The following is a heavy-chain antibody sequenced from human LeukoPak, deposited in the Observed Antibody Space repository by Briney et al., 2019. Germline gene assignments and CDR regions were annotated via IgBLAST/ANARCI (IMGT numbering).Heavy chain of an antibody. CDR3: AKDSFTVVRGVGSDDGFAV. J-gene: IGHJ3*01. Sequence: GGSLRLSCAASGFTFATYGISWVRQAPGKGLEWVSVAGESVHTTHYADSVEGRFIISRDNSKNTVHLQMNSLRAEDTAVYYCAKDSFTVVRGVGSDDGFAVWGQGTMVTVSS. V-gene: IGHV3-23*01. CDR2: AGESVHTT. D-gene: IGHD3-10*01. CDR1: GFTFATYG.